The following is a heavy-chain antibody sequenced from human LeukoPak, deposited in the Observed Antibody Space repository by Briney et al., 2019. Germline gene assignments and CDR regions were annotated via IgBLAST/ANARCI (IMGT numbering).Heavy chain of an antibody. CDR1: GGPISSGSYY. J-gene: IGHJ4*02. V-gene: IGHV4-61*02. CDR2: IYTSGST. D-gene: IGHD5-12*01. Sequence: SETLSLTCTVSGGPISSGSYYWSWIRQPAGKGLEWIGRIYTSGSTNYNPSLKSRVTISVDTSKNQFSLKLNSVTAADTAVYYCARVSGYDWESFYDYWGQGTLVTVSS. CDR3: ARVSGYDWESFYDY.